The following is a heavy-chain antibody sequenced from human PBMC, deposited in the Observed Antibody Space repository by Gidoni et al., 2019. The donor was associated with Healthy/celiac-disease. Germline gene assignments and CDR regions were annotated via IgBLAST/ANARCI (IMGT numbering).Heavy chain of an antibody. CDR2: IRYDGSNK. D-gene: IGHD3-10*01. CDR3: AKDPGRVAQTAYYYYMDV. J-gene: IGHJ6*03. V-gene: IGHV3-30*02. Sequence: QVQLVASGGGVVQPGGSLRLSFAASGFTFSSYGRHWVRQAPGKGLEWVAFIRYDGSNKYYADSVKGRFTISRDNSKNTLYLQMNSLRAEDTAVYYCAKDPGRVAQTAYYYYMDVWGKGTTVTVSS. CDR1: GFTFSSYG.